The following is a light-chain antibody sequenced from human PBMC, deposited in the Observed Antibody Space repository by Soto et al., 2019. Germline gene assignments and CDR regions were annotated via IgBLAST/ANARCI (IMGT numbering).Light chain of an antibody. J-gene: IGKJ4*01. Sequence: EIVLTQSPAILSLSPGERATLSCRASQSVGTYLDWYQQKLGQAPRLLIYDASNRATGIPARFSGSGSGTDFTLTISSLEPEDFAVYYCHQRVNWLTFGGGTKVEV. V-gene: IGKV3-11*01. CDR1: QSVGTY. CDR2: DAS. CDR3: HQRVNWLT.